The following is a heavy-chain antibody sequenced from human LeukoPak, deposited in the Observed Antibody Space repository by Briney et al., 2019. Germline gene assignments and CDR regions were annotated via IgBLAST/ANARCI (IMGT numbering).Heavy chain of an antibody. Sequence: GASVKVSCKASGYTFTNYDINWVRQAPGQGLEWMGWINPNSGGTNYAQKFQGRVTMTRDTSISTAYMELSRLRSDDTAVYYCARGDIVVLPAGIPHNWFDPWGQGTLATVSS. CDR3: ARGDIVVLPAGIPHNWFDP. J-gene: IGHJ5*02. V-gene: IGHV1-2*02. D-gene: IGHD2-2*02. CDR1: GYTFTNYD. CDR2: INPNSGGT.